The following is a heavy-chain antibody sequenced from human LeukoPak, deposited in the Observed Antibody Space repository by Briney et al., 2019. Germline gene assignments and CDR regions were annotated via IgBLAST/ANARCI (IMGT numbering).Heavy chain of an antibody. D-gene: IGHD2-15*01. Sequence: SETLSLTCTVSGGSISSSSYYWGWIRQPPGKGLEWIGSIYYSGSTYYNPSLKSRVTISVDTSKNQFSLKLSSVTAADTAVYYCARRRVVVVAAHFDYWGQGTLVTVSS. CDR3: ARRRVVVVAAHFDY. CDR1: GGSISSSSYY. CDR2: IYYSGST. J-gene: IGHJ4*02. V-gene: IGHV4-39*07.